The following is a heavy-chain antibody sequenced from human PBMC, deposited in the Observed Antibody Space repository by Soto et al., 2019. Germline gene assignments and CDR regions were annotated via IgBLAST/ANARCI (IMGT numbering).Heavy chain of an antibody. D-gene: IGHD2-8*01. CDR2: ISAYNGNT. Sequence: ASVKVSCKASCYTFTSYGISWVRQAPGQGLEWMGWISAYNGNTNYAQKLQGRVTMTTDTSTSTAYMELRSLRSDDTAVYYCATRLDCTNGVCSDYWGQGTLVTVSS. J-gene: IGHJ4*02. CDR3: ATRLDCTNGVCSDY. CDR1: CYTFTSYG. V-gene: IGHV1-18*04.